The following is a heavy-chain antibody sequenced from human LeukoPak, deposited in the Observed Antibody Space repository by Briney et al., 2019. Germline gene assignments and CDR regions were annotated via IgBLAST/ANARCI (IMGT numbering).Heavy chain of an antibody. D-gene: IGHD5-18*01. CDR2: IYYSGST. J-gene: IGHJ4*02. Sequence: PSETLSLTCTVSGGSISSHYWSWIRQPPGKGLEWIGYIYYSGSTNYNPSLKSRVTISVDTSKNQFSLKLTSVTAADTAVYYCARSGGGNTATILGYFFDYWGQGALVTVSS. CDR3: ARSGGGNTATILGYFFDY. CDR1: GGSISSHY. V-gene: IGHV4-59*11.